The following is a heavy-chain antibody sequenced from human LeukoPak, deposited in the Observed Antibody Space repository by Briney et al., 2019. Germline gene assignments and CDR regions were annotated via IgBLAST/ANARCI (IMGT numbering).Heavy chain of an antibody. Sequence: DTLSLTCTVSGGSISSYYWSWIRQPPGKALEWLAHIFSNDEKSYTTSLKSRLTISKDTSKRQVVLTMTNMDPVDTATYYCSRVQTVAGPYYYYYYGMDVWGQGTTVTVSS. CDR1: GGSISSYYW. CDR3: SRVQTVAGPYYYYYYGMDV. V-gene: IGHV2-26*01. J-gene: IGHJ6*02. D-gene: IGHD6-19*01. CDR2: IFSNDEK.